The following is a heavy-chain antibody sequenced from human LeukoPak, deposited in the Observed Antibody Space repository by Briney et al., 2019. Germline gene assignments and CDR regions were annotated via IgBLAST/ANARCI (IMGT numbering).Heavy chain of an antibody. CDR1: GFTFSAYW. Sequence: PGGSLRLSCAASGFTFSAYWMSWVRQAPGKGLEWLANIKQDGSDKQYVDSVKGRFAISRDNAKTSVYLLMNSLRAEDTAVYYCVSTTRSSPFDNWGQGTLVTVSS. CDR2: IKQDGSDK. D-gene: IGHD1-1*01. CDR3: VSTTRSSPFDN. J-gene: IGHJ4*02. V-gene: IGHV3-7*01.